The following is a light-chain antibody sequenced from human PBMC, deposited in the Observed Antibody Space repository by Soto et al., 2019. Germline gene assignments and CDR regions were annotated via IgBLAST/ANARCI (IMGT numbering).Light chain of an antibody. CDR2: DVS. J-gene: IGLJ1*01. V-gene: IGLV2-14*01. CDR1: SSDVGSFDS. Sequence: QSVLTQPASVSGSPGQPITTSCTGTSSDVGSFDSVAWYQHNPGKAPKLMIYDVSNRPSGVSSRFSGSKSGNTASLTISGLQAEDEADYHCTSYTRDTALVFGTGTKGTVL. CDR3: TSYTRDTALV.